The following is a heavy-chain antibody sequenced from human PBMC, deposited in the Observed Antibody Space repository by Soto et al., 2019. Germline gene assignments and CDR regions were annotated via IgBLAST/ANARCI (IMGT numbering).Heavy chain of an antibody. J-gene: IGHJ6*02. CDR2: IFPHDSDT. CDR3: ARRGVESDAAGGLDV. V-gene: IGHV5-51*01. Sequence: AESLKISCQASGYVFALSWTGWVRQRPGKGLEWMGNIFPHDSDTTYSPSFRGQVTISADKSVTTAFLQFRTLKFAGTALYYCARRGVESDAAGGLDVWGQGTTVTVSS. CDR1: GYVFALSW. D-gene: IGHD2-2*01.